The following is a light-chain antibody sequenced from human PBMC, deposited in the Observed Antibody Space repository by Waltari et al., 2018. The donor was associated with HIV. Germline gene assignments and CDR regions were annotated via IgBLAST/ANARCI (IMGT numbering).Light chain of an antibody. Sequence: QSALTQPASVSGSPGQSITISCPGTSRHVGSDDLVSWYQQHPGEAPKLIIYEVTKRPSGVSNRFSGSKSGNTASLTISGLQAEDEADYYCCSCPRSGIRYVFGTGTKVTVL. CDR1: SRHVGSDDL. CDR3: CSCPRSGIRYV. CDR2: EVT. V-gene: IGLV2-23*02. J-gene: IGLJ1*01.